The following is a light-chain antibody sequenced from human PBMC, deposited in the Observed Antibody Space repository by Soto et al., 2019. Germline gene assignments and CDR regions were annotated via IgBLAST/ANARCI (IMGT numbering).Light chain of an antibody. Sequence: DIVLTQSPGTLSLSPGERDTLYCRASQSVSNNYLAWYQQKPGQAPRLLIYGASNRATGIPDRFSGSGSRTDFTLTISRLEPEDFAVYYCQQYGSLGTFGQGTKVDVK. J-gene: IGKJ1*01. CDR3: QQYGSLGT. CDR1: QSVSNNY. CDR2: GAS. V-gene: IGKV3-20*01.